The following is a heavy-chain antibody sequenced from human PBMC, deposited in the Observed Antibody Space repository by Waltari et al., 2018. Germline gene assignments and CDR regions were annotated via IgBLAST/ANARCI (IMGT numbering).Heavy chain of an antibody. D-gene: IGHD4-17*01. V-gene: IGHV3-15*01. CDR3: TTALTVTLL. CDR2: IKSKTEGGTT. Sequence: EVQLVESGGGLVKPGGSLRLSCAASGFTFSNAWMSWVRQAPGKGLEGVGRIKSKTEGGTTDYAAPVKGRFTISRDDSKNTLYLQMNSLKTEDTAVYYCTTALTVTLLWGQGTLVTVSS. J-gene: IGHJ4*02. CDR1: GFTFSNAW.